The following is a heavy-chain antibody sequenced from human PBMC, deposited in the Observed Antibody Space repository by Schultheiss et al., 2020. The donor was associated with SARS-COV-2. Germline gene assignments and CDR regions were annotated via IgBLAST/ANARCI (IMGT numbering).Heavy chain of an antibody. CDR2: IYYSGST. V-gene: IGHV4-30-4*02. D-gene: IGHD3-3*01. CDR1: GGSISSGGYY. J-gene: IGHJ4*02. Sequence: SETLSLTCTVSGGSISSGGYYWSWIRQSPGKGLEWIGYIYYSGSTYYNPSLKSRVTISVDTSKNQFSLKLSSVTAADTAVYYCARIIRFLEWLFDYWGQGTLVTVSS. CDR3: ARIIRFLEWLFDY.